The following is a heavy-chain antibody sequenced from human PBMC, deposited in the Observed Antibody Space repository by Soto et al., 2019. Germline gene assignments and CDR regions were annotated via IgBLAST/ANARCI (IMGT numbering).Heavy chain of an antibody. CDR3: ARRTGFDY. D-gene: IGHD3-9*01. CDR1: GFTFSSYS. CDR2: ISSSSTTM. V-gene: IGHV3-48*01. Sequence: GGSLRLSCAASGFTFSSYSMNWVRQAPGKGLEWVSYISSSSTTMYHADSVKGRFTISRDNAKNSLYLQMNSLRAEDTAVYYCARRTGFDYWGQGTLVTVSS. J-gene: IGHJ4*02.